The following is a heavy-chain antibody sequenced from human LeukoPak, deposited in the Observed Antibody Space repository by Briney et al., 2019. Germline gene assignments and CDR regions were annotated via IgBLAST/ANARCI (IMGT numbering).Heavy chain of an antibody. V-gene: IGHV3-23*01. D-gene: IGHD1-26*01. CDR2: ISGGGGST. J-gene: IGHJ4*02. CDR3: AKDLYSGSYGGHER. CDR1: GFTFSSYA. Sequence: GGSLRLSCAASGFTFSSYAMSWVRQAPGKGLEWVSAISGGGGSTYYADSVKGRFTISRDNSKNTLYLQMDSLRAEDTAVYFCAKDLYSGSYGGHERWGQGTPVTVSS.